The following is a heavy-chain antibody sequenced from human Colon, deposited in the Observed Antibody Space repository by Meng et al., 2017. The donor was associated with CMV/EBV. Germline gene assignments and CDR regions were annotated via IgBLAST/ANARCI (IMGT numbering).Heavy chain of an antibody. V-gene: IGHV3-66*01. J-gene: IGHJ5*02. CDR3: ARDSQEFTITNWLDP. CDR1: ESVVSSNY. Sequence: GESLKISCATSESVVSSNYISWVRQAPGKGLEWVSLFYSGGSTYYAASVKGRFTISRDNAKNSLYLQMTSLRAEDTAVYYCARDSQEFTITNWLDPWGQGTLVTVSS. D-gene: IGHD3-10*01. CDR2: FYSGGST.